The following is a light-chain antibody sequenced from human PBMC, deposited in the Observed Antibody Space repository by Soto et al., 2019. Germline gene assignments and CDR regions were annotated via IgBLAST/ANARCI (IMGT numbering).Light chain of an antibody. CDR3: QVWVSDTPVV. CDR1: NIGSKK. Sequence: SHELTQPLSVSVALGQTARITCGGNNIGSKKVEWYQQKPGQAPVLVIYRDNNRPSGIPERFSGSNSGNTATLTISRAQAGDEADYFCQVWVSDTPVVFGGGTKLTVL. J-gene: IGLJ2*01. CDR2: RDN. V-gene: IGLV3-9*01.